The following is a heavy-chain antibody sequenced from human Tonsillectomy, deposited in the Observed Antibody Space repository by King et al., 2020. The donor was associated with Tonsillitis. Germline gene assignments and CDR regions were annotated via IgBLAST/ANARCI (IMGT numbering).Heavy chain of an antibody. CDR2: INHKTCGT. CDR1: GYTFIDYY. Sequence: QLVQSGAEVRKPGASVKVACTVSGYTFIDYYIHWVRQAPGQGLEWMGCINHKTCGTNSAKRFQGRVTLTRDSSISTAYLQLTSLRSDDTALYYCASQFCTTTSCHVDYWGQGTLVTVSS. CDR3: ASQFCTTTSCHVDY. D-gene: IGHD2-2*01. V-gene: IGHV1-2*02. J-gene: IGHJ4*02.